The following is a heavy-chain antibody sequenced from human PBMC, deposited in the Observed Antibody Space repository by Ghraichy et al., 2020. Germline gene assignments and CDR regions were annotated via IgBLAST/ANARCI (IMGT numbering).Heavy chain of an antibody. CDR1: GFTFSSYA. CDR3: AGDGGPPGYSYGYDDY. D-gene: IGHD5-18*01. V-gene: IGHV3-30*04. Sequence: GGSLRLSCAASGFTFSSYAMHWVRQAPGKGLEWVAVISYDGSNKYYADSVKGRFTISRDNSKNTLYLQMNSLRAEDTAVYYCAGDGGPPGYSYGYDDYWGQGTLVTVSS. J-gene: IGHJ4*02. CDR2: ISYDGSNK.